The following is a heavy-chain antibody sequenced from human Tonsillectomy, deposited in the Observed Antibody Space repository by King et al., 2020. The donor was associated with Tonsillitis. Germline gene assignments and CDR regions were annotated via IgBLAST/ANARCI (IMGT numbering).Heavy chain of an antibody. CDR2: ISGSSDSI. CDR3: VRAVVRGVIAKPSDAFDF. Sequence: VQLVESGGGLVQPGGSLRLSCAGSGFTFSVYRMNWVRQAPGKGLEWISFISGSSDSIHYAESVKGRFTISRENAKNSRFLQMNSLRAEDTAVYSCVRAVVRGVIAKPSDAFDFWGQGTKVAVSS. D-gene: IGHD3-10*01. CDR1: GFTFSVYR. V-gene: IGHV3-48*01. J-gene: IGHJ3*01.